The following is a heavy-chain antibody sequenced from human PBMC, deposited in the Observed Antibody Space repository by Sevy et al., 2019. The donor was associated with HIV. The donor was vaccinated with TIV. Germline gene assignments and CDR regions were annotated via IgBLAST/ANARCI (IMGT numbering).Heavy chain of an antibody. V-gene: IGHV3-9*01. CDR1: GFTFDDYA. J-gene: IGHJ3*02. CDR3: AKGIRITNTKGAFDI. D-gene: IGHD3-3*01. CDR2: ISWNSGSI. Sequence: GGSLRLSCAASGFTFDDYAMHWVRQAPGKGLEWVSGISWNSGSIGYADSVKGRFTISTDNAKNSLYLQMNRLRAEDTALYYSAKGIRITNTKGAFDIWGQGTMVTVSS.